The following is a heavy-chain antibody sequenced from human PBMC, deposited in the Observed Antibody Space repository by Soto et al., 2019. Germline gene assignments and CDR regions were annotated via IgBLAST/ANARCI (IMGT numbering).Heavy chain of an antibody. J-gene: IGHJ4*02. Sequence: ASVKVSFKASGYTFTSYAMHWVRQAPGQRLEWMGWINAGNGNTKYSQKFQGRVTITRDTSASTAYMELSSLRSEDTAVYYCARSVIRIAVAGDFDYWGQGTLVTVSS. V-gene: IGHV1-3*01. D-gene: IGHD6-19*01. CDR2: INAGNGNT. CDR1: GYTFTSYA. CDR3: ARSVIRIAVAGDFDY.